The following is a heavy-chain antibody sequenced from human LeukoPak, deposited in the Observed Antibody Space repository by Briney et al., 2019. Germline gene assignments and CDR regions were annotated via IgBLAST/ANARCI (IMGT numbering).Heavy chain of an antibody. Sequence: ASVKVSCKASGYTFTSYGISWVRQAPGQGLEWMGWISAYNGNTNYAQKLQGRVTMTTDTPTSTAYMELRSLRSDDTAVYYCARALTSIAVAGTNDYWGQGTLVTVSS. CDR1: GYTFTSYG. J-gene: IGHJ4*02. CDR2: ISAYNGNT. D-gene: IGHD6-19*01. CDR3: ARALTSIAVAGTNDY. V-gene: IGHV1-18*01.